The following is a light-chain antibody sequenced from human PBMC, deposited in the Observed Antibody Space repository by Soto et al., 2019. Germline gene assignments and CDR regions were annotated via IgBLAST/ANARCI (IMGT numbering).Light chain of an antibody. V-gene: IGKV1-33*01. CDR1: HDISKL. J-gene: IGKJ4*01. CDR2: DAS. CDR3: LQYDNLPLS. Sequence: DIVMTQSPSSLSASVGDRVNITCQATHDISKLLNWYQQKPGKVPKILIYDASTLEAGVPSRFSGSGSGTHFTLTISGLQSEDLATYFCLQYDNLPLSFGGGTKVEIK.